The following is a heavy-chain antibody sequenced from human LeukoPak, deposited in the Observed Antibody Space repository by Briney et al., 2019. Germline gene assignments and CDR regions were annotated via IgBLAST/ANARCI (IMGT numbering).Heavy chain of an antibody. D-gene: IGHD6-6*01. CDR3: VAGSSGDV. V-gene: IGHV4-39*07. CDR2: IYYSGST. Sequence: SETLSLTCTVSGDSISSSSYYWGWIRQPPGKGLEWIGSIYYSGSTYYNPSLKSRVTISVDTSKNQFSLKLSSVTAADTAVYYCVAGSSGDVWGKGTTVTVSS. J-gene: IGHJ6*04. CDR1: GDSISSSSYY.